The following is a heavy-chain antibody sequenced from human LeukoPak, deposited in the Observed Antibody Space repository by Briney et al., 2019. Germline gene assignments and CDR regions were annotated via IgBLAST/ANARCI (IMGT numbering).Heavy chain of an antibody. CDR2: ISGSGAST. CDR3: ARDGEDHYYDY. V-gene: IGHV3-23*01. Sequence: GGSLRLSCVASGFTFSSYALNWVRQTPGKGLEWVSTISGSGASTYYADAVRGRFTISRDNSRNTLQLQMNSLRAEDTAVYYCARDGEDHYYDYWGQGTLVTVST. CDR1: GFTFSSYA. D-gene: IGHD7-27*01. J-gene: IGHJ4*02.